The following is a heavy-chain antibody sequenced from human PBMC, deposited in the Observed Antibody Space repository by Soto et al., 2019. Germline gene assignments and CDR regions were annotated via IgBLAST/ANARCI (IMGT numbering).Heavy chain of an antibody. D-gene: IGHD3-3*01. Sequence: SETLSLTCTVSDGSISSRSNYWGWIRQPPGKDLEWIGSVYYTGGTYYNPSLKSRVAISIDMSKNQFSLELSFVTAADTAVYYCARGHYDFWSGYFATIDYWGQGTLVTVSS. CDR3: ARGHYDFWSGYFATIDY. J-gene: IGHJ4*02. V-gene: IGHV4-39*01. CDR2: VYYTGGT. CDR1: DGSISSRSNY.